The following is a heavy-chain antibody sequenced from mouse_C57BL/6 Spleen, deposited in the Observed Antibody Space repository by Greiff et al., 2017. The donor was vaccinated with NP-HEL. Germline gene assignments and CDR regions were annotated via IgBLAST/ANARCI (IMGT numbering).Heavy chain of an antibody. CDR1: GYAFSSYW. V-gene: IGHV1-80*01. J-gene: IGHJ4*01. D-gene: IGHD1-1*01. CDR2: IYPGDGDT. CDR3: ASPYYHGSRRYAMDY. Sequence: VQLQESGAELVKPGASVKISCKASGYAFSSYWMNWVKQRPGRGLEWIGQIYPGDGDTNYNGKFTGTATLTADHSSSTAYMQLSSLTSEDSAVYFCASPYYHGSRRYAMDYWGQGTSVTVSS.